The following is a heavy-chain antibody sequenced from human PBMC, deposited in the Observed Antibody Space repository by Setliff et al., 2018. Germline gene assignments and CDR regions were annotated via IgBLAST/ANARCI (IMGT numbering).Heavy chain of an antibody. CDR2: INHSGST. J-gene: IGHJ3*02. V-gene: IGHV4-34*01. D-gene: IGHD5-12*01. Sequence: SETLSLTCAVYGGSFSGYYWSWIRQPPGKGLEWIGEINHSGSTNYNPSLKSRVTISVDTSKNQFSLKLSSATAADTAVYYCASCGYDWGDTYAFDIWGQGTMVTVSS. CDR3: ASCGYDWGDTYAFDI. CDR1: GGSFSGYY.